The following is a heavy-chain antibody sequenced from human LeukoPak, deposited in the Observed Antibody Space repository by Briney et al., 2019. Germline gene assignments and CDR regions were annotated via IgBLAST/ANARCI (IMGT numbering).Heavy chain of an antibody. CDR2: VSASGGST. CDR3: AKSGFLEWLSLTQYFDY. J-gene: IGHJ4*02. V-gene: IGHV3-23*01. D-gene: IGHD3-3*01. Sequence: GASLRLSCAASGFNFYNYAMSWVRLAPGKGLEWVSGVSASGGSTFYADSVKGRFTISRDNSKNTLFLQVNSPRAEDTAIYYCAKSGFLEWLSLTQYFDYWGQGTLVTVSS. CDR1: GFNFYNYA.